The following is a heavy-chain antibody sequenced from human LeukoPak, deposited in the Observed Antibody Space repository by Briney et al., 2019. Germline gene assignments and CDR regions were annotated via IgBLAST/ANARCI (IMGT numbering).Heavy chain of an antibody. Sequence: GGSLRLSCAASGFNFNDYAMTWVRQAPGKGLEWVSSISSSSSYIYYADSVKGRFTIFRDNAKNSLYLQMNSLRAEDTAVYYCARKGWSDAFDIWGQGTMVTVSS. CDR3: ARKGWSDAFDI. J-gene: IGHJ3*02. V-gene: IGHV3-21*01. CDR1: GFNFNDYA. D-gene: IGHD6-19*01. CDR2: ISSSSSYI.